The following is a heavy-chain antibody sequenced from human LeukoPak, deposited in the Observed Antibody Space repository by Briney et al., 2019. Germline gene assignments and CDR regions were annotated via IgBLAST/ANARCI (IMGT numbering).Heavy chain of an antibody. D-gene: IGHD3-22*01. CDR2: ISYDGSNK. Sequence: PGGSLRLSCAASGFTFSSYAMHWVRQAPGKGLEWVAVISYDGSNKYYADSVKGRFTISRDNSKNTLYLQMNSLRAEDTAVYYCARDSPYYYASSGYHYGMDVWGQGTAVTVSS. V-gene: IGHV3-30*14. CDR1: GFTFSSYA. J-gene: IGHJ6*02. CDR3: ARDSPYYYASSGYHYGMDV.